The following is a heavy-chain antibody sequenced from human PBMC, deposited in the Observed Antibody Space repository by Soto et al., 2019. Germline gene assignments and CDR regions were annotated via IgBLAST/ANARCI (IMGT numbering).Heavy chain of an antibody. CDR3: ARSYSSGWGPFDY. J-gene: IGHJ4*02. D-gene: IGHD6-19*01. Sequence: PSETLSLTCAVSGGSISSGGYSWSWIRQPPGKGLEWIGYIYHSGSTYYNPSLKSRVTISVDRSKNQFSLKLSSVTAADTAVYYCARSYSSGWGPFDYWGQGTLVTV. CDR2: IYHSGST. V-gene: IGHV4-30-2*01. CDR1: GGSISSGGYS.